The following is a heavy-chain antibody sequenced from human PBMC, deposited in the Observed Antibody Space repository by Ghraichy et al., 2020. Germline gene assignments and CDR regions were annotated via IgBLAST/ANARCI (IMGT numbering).Heavy chain of an antibody. D-gene: IGHD2-2*01. CDR2: ISAYNGNT. Sequence: ASVKVSCKASGYTFTSYGISWVRQAPGQGLEWMGWISAYNGNTNYAQKLQGRVTMTTDTSTSTAYMELRSLRSDDTAVYYCAREAYCSSTSCSHGRYYYYYGMDVWGQGTTVTVSS. V-gene: IGHV1-18*04. J-gene: IGHJ6*02. CDR3: AREAYCSSTSCSHGRYYYYYGMDV. CDR1: GYTFTSYG.